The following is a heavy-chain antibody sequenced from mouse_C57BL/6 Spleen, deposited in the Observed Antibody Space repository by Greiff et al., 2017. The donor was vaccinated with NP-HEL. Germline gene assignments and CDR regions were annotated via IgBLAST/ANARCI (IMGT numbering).Heavy chain of an antibody. D-gene: IGHD1-1*01. V-gene: IGHV5-16*01. CDR2: INYDGSST. Sequence: EVKLVESEGGLVQPGSSMKLSCTASGFTFSDYYMAWVRQVPEKGLEWVANINYDGSSTYYLDSLKSRFIISRYNAKNILYLQMSSLKSEDTSTYYCARDQGYYGSSYRGAMDYWGQGTSVTVSS. J-gene: IGHJ4*01. CDR1: GFTFSDYY. CDR3: ARDQGYYGSSYRGAMDY.